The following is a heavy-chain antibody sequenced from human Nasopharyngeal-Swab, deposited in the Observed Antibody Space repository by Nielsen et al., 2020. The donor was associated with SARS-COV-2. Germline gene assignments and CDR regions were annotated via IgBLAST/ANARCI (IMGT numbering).Heavy chain of an antibody. J-gene: IGHJ5*02. CDR3: ARERIAARLPDRWFDP. Sequence: IRQPPGKGLGWIGYIYYSGSTNYNPSLKSRVTISVDTSKNQFSLKLSSVTAADTAVYYCARERIAARLPDRWFDPWGQGTLVTVSS. V-gene: IGHV4-59*01. CDR2: IYYSGST. D-gene: IGHD6-6*01.